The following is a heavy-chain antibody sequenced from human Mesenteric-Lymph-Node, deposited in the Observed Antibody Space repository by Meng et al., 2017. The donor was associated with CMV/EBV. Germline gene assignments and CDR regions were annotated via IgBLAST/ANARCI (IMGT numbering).Heavy chain of an antibody. CDR1: GSTCSKSW. D-gene: IGHD3-22*01. J-gene: IGHJ3*02. V-gene: IGHV3-7*01. Sequence: GESLIISCAASGSTCSKSWMSWVRQAPRKGLEWVANIKQDGSEKYYVDSVKGRFTISSDNAKNSLYLQMNSVRAEDTAVYYCEREKIYYYDSSGYPYDAFDIWGQGTMVTVSS. CDR2: IKQDGSEK. CDR3: EREKIYYYDSSGYPYDAFDI.